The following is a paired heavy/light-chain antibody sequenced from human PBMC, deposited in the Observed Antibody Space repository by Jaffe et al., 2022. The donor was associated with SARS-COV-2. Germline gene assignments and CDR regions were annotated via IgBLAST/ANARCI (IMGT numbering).Light chain of an antibody. Sequence: IVLTQSPGTLSLSPGERATLSCRASQSVSSNFLAWYQQKPGQAPRLLIFGASSRATGIPDRFSGSGSGTDFTLTISRLEAEDFAVYFCQQYGTSPEMYSFGQGTELEIK. V-gene: IGKV3-20*01. CDR1: QSVSSNF. CDR3: QQYGTSPEMYS. J-gene: IGKJ2*03. CDR2: GAS.
Heavy chain of an antibody. D-gene: IGHD2-15*01. J-gene: IGHJ4*02. CDR3: AKDGYSRNGVWDYFDS. Sequence: EVHLLESGGGLVQPGGSLRLSCAASGFTFRAYAMNWVRQVPGRGLEWVAHVGGDDSTYYADSVKGRFTISRDNSKSMVYLQMNGLRAEDAALYYCAKDGYSRNGVWDYFDSWGQGTLVTVSS. CDR2: VGGDDST. CDR1: GFTFRAYA. V-gene: IGHV3-23*01.